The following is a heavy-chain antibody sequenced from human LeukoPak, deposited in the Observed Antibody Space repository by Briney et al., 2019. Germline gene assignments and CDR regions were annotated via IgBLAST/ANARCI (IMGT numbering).Heavy chain of an antibody. CDR3: ARVGWHDGSDY. CDR2: INEDGSEE. V-gene: IGHV3-7*05. J-gene: IGHJ4*02. CDR1: GFTFTSFW. D-gene: IGHD3-10*01. Sequence: GGSLRLSCAASGFTFTSFWMSWVRQAPGTGLQWLANINEDGSEEYYVGSVEGRFTISRDNAKNSVNLQMNSLRVDDTAVYYCARVGWHDGSDYWGPGTLVTVSS.